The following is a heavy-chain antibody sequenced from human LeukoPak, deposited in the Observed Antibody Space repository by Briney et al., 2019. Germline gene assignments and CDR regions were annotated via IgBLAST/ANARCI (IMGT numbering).Heavy chain of an antibody. CDR3: ARLWMRAFDI. CDR1: GGSISSYY. D-gene: IGHD2-2*03. Sequence: SETLSLTCTVSGGSISSYYWSWIRQPPGKGLEWIGYIYYSGSTNYNPSLKSRVTISVDTSKNQSSLKLSSVTAADTAVYYCARLWMRAFDIWGQGTMVTVSS. CDR2: IYYSGST. V-gene: IGHV4-59*08. J-gene: IGHJ3*02.